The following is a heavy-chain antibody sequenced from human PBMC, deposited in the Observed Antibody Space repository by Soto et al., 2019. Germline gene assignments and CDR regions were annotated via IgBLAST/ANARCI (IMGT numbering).Heavy chain of an antibody. CDR1: GFTFSSYS. CDR3: ARGPSPVILTGYYLTFDY. CDR2: ISSSSSYI. V-gene: IGHV3-21*01. D-gene: IGHD3-9*01. J-gene: IGHJ4*02. Sequence: GGSLRLSCAASGFTFSSYSMNWVRQAPGKGLEWVSSISSSSSYIYYADSVKGRFTISRDNAKNSLYLQMNSLRAEDTAVYYCARGPSPVILTGYYLTFDYWGQGTLVTVSS.